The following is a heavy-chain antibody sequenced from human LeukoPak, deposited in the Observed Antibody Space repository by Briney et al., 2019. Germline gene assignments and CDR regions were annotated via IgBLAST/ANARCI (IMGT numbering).Heavy chain of an antibody. D-gene: IGHD2-2*01. Sequence: PSQTLSLTCTVSGGSIISGSHYWSWIRQPPGKGLEWIGYIYYSGTTDYNPSLKSRVIISIDRSKNRFSLKLRSVTAADTAVYYCVGVPAGGVNPDAFDIWGQGTMVTVSS. J-gene: IGHJ3*02. CDR3: VGVPAGGVNPDAFDI. V-gene: IGHV4-30-2*01. CDR1: GGSIISGSHY. CDR2: IYYSGTT.